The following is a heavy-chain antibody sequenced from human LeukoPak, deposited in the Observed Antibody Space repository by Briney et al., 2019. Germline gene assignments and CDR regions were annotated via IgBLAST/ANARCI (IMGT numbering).Heavy chain of an antibody. V-gene: IGHV4-30-4*07. Sequence: SETLSLTCTVSGGSISSGGYSWSWIRQPPGKGLEWIGYIYYSGSTYNNPSLKSRVTISVYTSKNQFSLKLSSVTAADTAVYYCASGYYYDSSGYYYWGQGTLVTVSS. D-gene: IGHD3-22*01. J-gene: IGHJ4*02. CDR2: IYYSGST. CDR1: GGSISSGGYS. CDR3: ASGYYYDSSGYYY.